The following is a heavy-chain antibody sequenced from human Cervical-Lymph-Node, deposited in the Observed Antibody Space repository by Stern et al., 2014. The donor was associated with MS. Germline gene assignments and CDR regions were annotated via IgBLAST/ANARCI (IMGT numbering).Heavy chain of an antibody. CDR3: ARQGLDYGDTFYFDY. V-gene: IGHV1-18*01. Sequence: QLVQSGAEVRKPGASVKVSCKASGYTFSGYAISWVRQAPGQGLEWIGWISTYNGNTAYAQKLQGSVTMTTDTSSNTAYMELRSLSSDDTAVYYCARQGLDYGDTFYFDYWGQGTLVTVSS. CDR1: GYTFSGYA. CDR2: ISTYNGNT. D-gene: IGHD4-17*01. J-gene: IGHJ4*02.